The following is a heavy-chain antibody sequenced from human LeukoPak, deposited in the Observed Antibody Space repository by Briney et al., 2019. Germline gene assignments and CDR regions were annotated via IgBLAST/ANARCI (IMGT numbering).Heavy chain of an antibody. CDR3: AKAAIVVVPGGWFDP. J-gene: IGHJ5*02. D-gene: IGHD2-2*01. CDR1: GFTFSSYA. V-gene: IGHV3-23*01. Sequence: GGSLSLSCAASGFTFSSYAMTWVRQAPGKGLEWVSAITSGGLTFYADSVKGRFTISRDNSINTLYLQMNSLRADDTAVYYCAKAAIVVVPGGWFDPWGQGTLVTVSS. CDR2: ITSGGLT.